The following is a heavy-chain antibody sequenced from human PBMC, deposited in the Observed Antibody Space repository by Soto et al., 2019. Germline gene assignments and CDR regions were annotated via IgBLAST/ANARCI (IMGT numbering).Heavy chain of an antibody. Sequence: QMQLVQSGPEVKKPGTSVKVSCKASGFTFTSSAVQWVRQARGQRLEWIGWIVVGSGNTNYAQKFQERVTITRDMSTGTVYMELSSLRSEDTAVYYCAAERTYCGGDCYVDWGQGTLVTVSS. CDR1: GFTFTSSA. CDR3: AAERTYCGGDCYVD. CDR2: IVVGSGNT. D-gene: IGHD2-21*02. J-gene: IGHJ4*02. V-gene: IGHV1-58*01.